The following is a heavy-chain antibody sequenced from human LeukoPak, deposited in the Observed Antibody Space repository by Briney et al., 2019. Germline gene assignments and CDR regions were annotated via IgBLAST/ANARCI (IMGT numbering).Heavy chain of an antibody. D-gene: IGHD1-1*01. J-gene: IGHJ5*02. V-gene: IGHV1-69*01. CDR1: GGTFSSYA. CDR2: IIPIFGTA. CDR3: ARDLLDPLERWFDP. Sequence: SVKVSCKASGGTFSSYAISWVRQAPGQGLEWMGGIIPIFGTANYAQKFQGRVTITADESTSTVYMELSSLRSEDTAVYYYARDLLDPLERWFDPWGQGTLVTVSS.